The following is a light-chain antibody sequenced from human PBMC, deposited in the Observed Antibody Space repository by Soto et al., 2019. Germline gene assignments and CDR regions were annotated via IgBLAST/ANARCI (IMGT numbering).Light chain of an antibody. Sequence: ENVLTQPPGTLSLSPGERATLSCRAGQSITLNYLAWYQQKPGQAPRLLIYGASIRATGVPDRFSGSGSGTDFTLTISRLEPEDVAVYDCQQYVSSPYTFGQRTKLEIK. CDR1: QSITLNY. CDR2: GAS. CDR3: QQYVSSPYT. V-gene: IGKV3-20*01. J-gene: IGKJ2*01.